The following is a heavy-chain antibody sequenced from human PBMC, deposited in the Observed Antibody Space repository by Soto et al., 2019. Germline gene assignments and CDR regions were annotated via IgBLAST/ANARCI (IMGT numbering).Heavy chain of an antibody. CDR3: ARPYYDFWSGSYYYYMDV. J-gene: IGHJ6*03. CDR2: IWYDGSNK. CDR1: GFTFSSYG. D-gene: IGHD3-3*01. Sequence: PGGSLRLSCAASGFTFSSYGMHWVRQAPGKGLEWVAVIWYDGSNKYYADSVKGRFTISRDNSKNTLYLQMNSLRAEDTAVYYCARPYYDFWSGSYYYYMDVWGKGTTVTVSS. V-gene: IGHV3-33*01.